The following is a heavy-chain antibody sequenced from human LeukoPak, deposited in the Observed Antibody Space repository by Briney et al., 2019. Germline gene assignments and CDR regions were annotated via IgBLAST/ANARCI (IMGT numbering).Heavy chain of an antibody. CDR1: GDFISSSYDY. Sequence: PSETLSLTCTVSGDFISSSYDYWGWIRQPPGKGLEWIGSIYESGNTYYNPSLKSRVTISVDTSKNQFSLKLSSVTAADTAVYYCARGIWFGELFLDYWGQGTLVTVSS. D-gene: IGHD3-10*01. V-gene: IGHV4-39*01. J-gene: IGHJ4*02. CDR3: ARGIWFGELFLDY. CDR2: IYESGNT.